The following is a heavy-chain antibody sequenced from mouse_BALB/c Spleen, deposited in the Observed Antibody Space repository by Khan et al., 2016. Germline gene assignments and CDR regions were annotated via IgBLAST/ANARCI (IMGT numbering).Heavy chain of an antibody. D-gene: IGHD2-14*01. CDR2: IYPGNGGT. V-gene: IGHV1-80*01. Sequence: QVQLQQSGAELVRPASSVKLSCKASGFAFSSYWMNWVKQRPGQGLEWIVKIYPGNGGTNYNGKFKGQATLTSDKSSSTASMQLSSLTSEDSAAYGCARGTPLANWGQGTLVTVSA. CDR3: ARGTPLAN. J-gene: IGHJ3*01. CDR1: GFAFSSYW.